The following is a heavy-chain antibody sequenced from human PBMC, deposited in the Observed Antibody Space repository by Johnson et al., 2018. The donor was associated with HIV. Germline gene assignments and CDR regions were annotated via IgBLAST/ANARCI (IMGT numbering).Heavy chain of an antibody. V-gene: IGHV3-66*01. D-gene: IGHD3-10*01. J-gene: IGHJ3*02. Sequence: VQLVESGGGVVQPWRSLRLSCAASGFTFSSYAMHWVRQAPGKGLEWVSGIYSGGNTYYADSVKGRFTISRDNDKNSLHLQLNSLRAEDTALYYCARDRLLWFRELWPHDAFDISGQGTMVTVSS. CDR3: ARDRLLWFRELWPHDAFDI. CDR2: IYSGGNT. CDR1: GFTFSSYA.